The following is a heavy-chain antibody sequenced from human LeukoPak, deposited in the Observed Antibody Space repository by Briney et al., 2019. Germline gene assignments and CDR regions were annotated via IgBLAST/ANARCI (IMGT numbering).Heavy chain of an antibody. CDR2: IIPILGIA. J-gene: IGHJ4*02. Sequence: VASVKVSCKASGGTFSSYAISWVRQAPGQGLVWMGRIIPILGIANYAQKFQGRVTITADKSTSTAYMELSSLRSEDTAVYYCAREDYYGSGSSGLDYWGQGTLVTVSS. D-gene: IGHD3-10*01. CDR1: GGTFSSYA. CDR3: AREDYYGSGSSGLDY. V-gene: IGHV1-69*04.